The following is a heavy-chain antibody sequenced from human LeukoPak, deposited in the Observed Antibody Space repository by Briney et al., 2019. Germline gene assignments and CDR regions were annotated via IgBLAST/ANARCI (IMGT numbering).Heavy chain of an antibody. CDR1: RFTFSSYM. J-gene: IGHJ6*03. CDR3: TRDAEVGPLPGYCYSMDV. CDR2: ISSGSNYI. Sequence: GGSLRLSCAASRFTFSSYMMHWVRQAPGKGLEWVSSISSGSNYIYYADSVKGRFTISRDNAKNSLYLQMNSLRAEDTAVYYCTRDAEVGPLPGYCYSMDVWGKGTTVTVSS. D-gene: IGHD2-2*01. V-gene: IGHV3-21*01.